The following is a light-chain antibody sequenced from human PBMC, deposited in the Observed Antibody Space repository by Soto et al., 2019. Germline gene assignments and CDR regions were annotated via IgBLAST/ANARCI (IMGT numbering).Light chain of an antibody. J-gene: IGKJ1*01. CDR1: QSITSTY. V-gene: IGKV3-20*01. Sequence: ELVITPSPATLSVSPGARATLSCRASQSITSTYLAWYQQKPGQAPRLLIYGVSSRATGVPDRFSGSGSGTDFTLTISRLEPEDFAVYYCQQYRSWPRTFGQGTKVDIK. CDR2: GVS. CDR3: QQYRSWPRT.